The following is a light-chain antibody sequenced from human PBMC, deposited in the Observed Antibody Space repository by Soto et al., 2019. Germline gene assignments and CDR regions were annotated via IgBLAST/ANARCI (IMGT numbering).Light chain of an antibody. CDR2: WAS. CDR1: QSILHSSNNKNY. Sequence: DIVMTQSPDSLAVSLGERATINCKSSQSILHSSNNKNYLAWYQQKPGQPPKLLLYWASTRESGVPDRFSGSGSGADFTLTISSLKAEDVEADYCQQYYNTPWTFGQGTKVEIK. V-gene: IGKV4-1*01. CDR3: QQYYNTPWT. J-gene: IGKJ1*01.